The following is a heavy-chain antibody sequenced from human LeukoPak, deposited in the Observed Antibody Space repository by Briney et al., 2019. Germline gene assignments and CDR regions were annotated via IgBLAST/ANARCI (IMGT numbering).Heavy chain of an antibody. CDR2: ISYDGSNK. CDR3: AKDREWLSNWLDP. D-gene: IGHD3-3*01. Sequence: PGGSLRLSCAASGFTFRNYGMHWVRQAPGKGLEWVAVISYDGSNKYYADSVKGRFTISRDNSKNTLYLQMNSLRAEDTAVYYCAKDREWLSNWLDPWGQGTLVTVSS. V-gene: IGHV3-30*18. CDR1: GFTFRNYG. J-gene: IGHJ5*02.